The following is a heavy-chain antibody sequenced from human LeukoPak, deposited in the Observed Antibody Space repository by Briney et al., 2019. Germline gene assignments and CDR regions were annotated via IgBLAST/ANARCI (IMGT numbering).Heavy chain of an antibody. J-gene: IGHJ6*03. Sequence: GGSLRLSCEASGFPFTSFAMSWVRQAPGKGLEWISSISGTGRHTNYADSVKGRLTISRDSTLFLQMNNLRGEDTAIYYCAKCRFGTFNYYMDVWGKGTTVTVSS. CDR3: AKCRFGTFNYYMDV. D-gene: IGHD3-10*01. V-gene: IGHV3-23*01. CDR2: ISGTGRHT. CDR1: GFPFTSFA.